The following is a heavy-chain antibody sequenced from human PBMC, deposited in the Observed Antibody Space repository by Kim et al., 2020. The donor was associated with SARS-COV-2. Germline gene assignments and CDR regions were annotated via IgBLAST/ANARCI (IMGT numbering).Heavy chain of an antibody. J-gene: IGHJ3*02. D-gene: IGHD2-8*01. CDR3: AKDIIPEDIVLMVYAIHDAFDI. CDR2: ISGDGGST. Sequence: GGSLRLSCAASGFTFDDYAMHWVRQAPGKGLEWVSLISGDGGSTYYADSVKGRFTISRDNSKNSLYLQMNSLRTEDTALYYCAKDIIPEDIVLMVYAIHDAFDIWGQGTMVTVSS. V-gene: IGHV3-43*02. CDR1: GFTFDDYA.